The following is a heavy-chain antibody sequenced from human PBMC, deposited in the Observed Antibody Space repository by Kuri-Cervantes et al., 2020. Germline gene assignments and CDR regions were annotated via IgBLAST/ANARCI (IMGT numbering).Heavy chain of an antibody. CDR3: ARDLGATMRVMGY. J-gene: IGHJ4*02. CDR1: GFAFRDYY. V-gene: IGHV3-11*04. Sequence: GGSLRLSCVASGFAFRDYYMSWIRQAPGKGLEWVSYISSSGTTTYYADSVKGRFTISRDNAKNSLYLQMNSLRAEDTAVYYCARDLGATMRVMGYWGQGTLVTVSS. CDR2: ISSSGTTT. D-gene: IGHD1-26*01.